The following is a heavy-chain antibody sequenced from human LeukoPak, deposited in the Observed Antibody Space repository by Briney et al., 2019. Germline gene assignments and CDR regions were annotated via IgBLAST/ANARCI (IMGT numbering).Heavy chain of an antibody. Sequence: SETLSLTCTVSGGSISSYYWSWIRQPAGKGLEWIGRIYTSGSTNYNPSLKSRVTMSVDTSKNQFSLKLSSVAAADTAVYYCARARYLPYSYGPHDAFDIWGQGTMVTVSS. D-gene: IGHD5-18*01. CDR1: GGSISSYY. CDR3: ARARYLPYSYGPHDAFDI. V-gene: IGHV4-4*07. CDR2: IYTSGST. J-gene: IGHJ3*02.